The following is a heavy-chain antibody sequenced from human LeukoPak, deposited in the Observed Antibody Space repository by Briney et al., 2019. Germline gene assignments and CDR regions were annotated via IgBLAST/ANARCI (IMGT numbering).Heavy chain of an antibody. Sequence: PGGSLRLSCAASRVTFSRSSMSWARQAPGKGLEWVSYISSSSSTIYYADSVKGRFTISRDNAKTSLYLQMNSLRDEDTAVYYCARVGGYYDSSGYYYFLFDYWGQGSLVTVSS. CDR2: ISSSSSTI. V-gene: IGHV3-48*02. CDR3: ARVGGYYDSSGYYYFLFDY. D-gene: IGHD3-22*01. J-gene: IGHJ4*02. CDR1: RVTFSRSS.